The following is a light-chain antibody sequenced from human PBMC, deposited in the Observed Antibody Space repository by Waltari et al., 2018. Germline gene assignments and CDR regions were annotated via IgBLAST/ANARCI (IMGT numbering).Light chain of an antibody. J-gene: IGLJ2*01. CDR2: RDN. CDR1: SSNTEINY. Sequence: QSVLTQPPSASGTPGQRVPISCSGSSSNTEINYVYWFQQIPGTAPKVLIYRDNQRPSGVPDRVSGSKSGPSASLAISGLRSEDEADYYCAAWDDSLSGVVFGGGTKLTVL. V-gene: IGLV1-47*01. CDR3: AAWDDSLSGVV.